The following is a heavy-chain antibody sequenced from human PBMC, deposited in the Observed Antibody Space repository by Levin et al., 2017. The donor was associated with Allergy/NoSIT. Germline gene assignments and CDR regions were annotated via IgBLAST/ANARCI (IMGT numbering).Heavy chain of an antibody. V-gene: IGHV3-11*05. CDR2: ITSSDSVT. J-gene: IGHJ6*02. D-gene: IGHD2-15*01. CDR3: ARDGRFYGMDV. CDR1: GFTFSNYY. Sequence: GGSLRLSCAASGFTFSNYYMSWIRQAPGKGLEWVSYITSSDSVTNYADSVKGRFTISRDNAKNSLYLQMNSLRAEDTAVYYCARDGRFYGMDVWGQGTTVTVSS.